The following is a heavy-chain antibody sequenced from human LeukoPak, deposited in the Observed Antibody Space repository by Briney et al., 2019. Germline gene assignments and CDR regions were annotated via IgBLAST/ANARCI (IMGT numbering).Heavy chain of an antibody. Sequence: PSETLSVTCAVYGGSFSGYYLTWIRQAPGKGLDWIGEINLSGRISYNPPLKRQLSISVDASKNQSALNLRSLTAADTAVYYCARGSGYLVDYWGQGTLVTDCS. CDR1: GGSFSGYY. CDR2: INLSGRI. CDR3: ARGSGYLVDY. D-gene: IGHD3-22*01. V-gene: IGHV4-34*01. J-gene: IGHJ4*02.